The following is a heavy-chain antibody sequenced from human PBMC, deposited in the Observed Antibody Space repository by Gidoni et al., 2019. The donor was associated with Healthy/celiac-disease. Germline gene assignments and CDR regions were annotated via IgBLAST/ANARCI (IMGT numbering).Heavy chain of an antibody. CDR1: GFTFSRSW. D-gene: IGHD3-22*01. CDR2: INSDGSST. J-gene: IGHJ4*02. V-gene: IGHV3-74*01. CDR3: ARAFYDSSGYYRDAFDY. Sequence: EVQLVESGGGLVQPGGSLRLSCAAYGFTFSRSWMHWVRQAPGKGLVWVSRINSDGSSTSYADSVKGRFTISRDNAKNTLYLQMNSLRAEDTAVYYCARAFYDSSGYYRDAFDYWGQGTLVTVSS.